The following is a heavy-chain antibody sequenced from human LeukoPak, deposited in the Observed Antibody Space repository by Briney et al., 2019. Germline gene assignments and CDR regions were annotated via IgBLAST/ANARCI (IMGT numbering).Heavy chain of an antibody. D-gene: IGHD1/OR15-1a*01. CDR3: ARSMTGTRPKFDY. J-gene: IGHJ4*02. V-gene: IGHV4-59*08. CDR2: FSFSGNT. CDR1: GGSISSYS. Sequence: SETLSLTCTVSGGSISSYSWSWIRQPPGKGLEWIGYFSFSGNTNYSPSLKSRVTISVDTSKDLFSLKLTSVTAADTAVYYCARSMTGTRPKFDYWGQGTLVTVSS.